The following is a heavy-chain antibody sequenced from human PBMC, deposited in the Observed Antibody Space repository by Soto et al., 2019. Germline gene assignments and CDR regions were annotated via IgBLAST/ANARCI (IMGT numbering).Heavy chain of an antibody. J-gene: IGHJ3*02. V-gene: IGHV3-7*01. CDR1: GLTFSRYW. Sequence: EVQLVESGGGLVQPGGSLRLSCAASGLTFSRYWMSWVRQAPGKGLEWVANIKQDGTEKNYLESVKGRFTISRDNAKNSLYLQMNSLRADDTAVYYCARDSPIVGGTGASDSWGKGTMVTVSS. CDR3: ARDSPIVGGTGASDS. CDR2: IKQDGTEK. D-gene: IGHD1-26*01.